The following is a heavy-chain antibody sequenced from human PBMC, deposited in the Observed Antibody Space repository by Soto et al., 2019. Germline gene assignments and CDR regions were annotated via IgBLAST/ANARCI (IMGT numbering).Heavy chain of an antibody. J-gene: IGHJ4*02. CDR1: GFTFSSYA. CDR2: ISGSGGST. D-gene: IGHD3-22*01. V-gene: IGHV3-23*01. CDR3: AKVTTMIVVVIYFDF. Sequence: EVQLLESGGGLVQPGGSLRLSCAASGFTFSSYAMSWVRQAPGKGLEWVSAISGSGGSTYYADSVKGRFTIYRDNSKNTLYLQMNSLRGGDTAVYYCAKVTTMIVVVIYFDFWGQGTLVTVSS.